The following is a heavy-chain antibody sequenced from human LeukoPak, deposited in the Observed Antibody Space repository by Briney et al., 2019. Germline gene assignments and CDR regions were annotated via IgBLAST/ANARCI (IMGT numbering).Heavy chain of an antibody. CDR1: GFIFSDYY. CDR3: ARVSFCSRINCFDRGVDHFDF. Sequence: GGSLRLSSAASGFIFSDYYMSWIRQAPGKGLEWVSSISSSGYTIYYADSVKGRFTISRDNANNALFLQVNSLRAEDTAVYYCARVSFCSRINCFDRGVDHFDFWGRGTLVTVSS. V-gene: IGHV3-11*01. D-gene: IGHD2-2*01. CDR2: ISSSGYTI. J-gene: IGHJ4*02.